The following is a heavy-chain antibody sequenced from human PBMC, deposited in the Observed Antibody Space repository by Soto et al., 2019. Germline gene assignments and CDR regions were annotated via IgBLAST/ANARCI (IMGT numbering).Heavy chain of an antibody. Sequence: QVKLVQSGAEVRKPGSSVKVSCKASGGTFSRHAISWVRQAPGQGLEWMGGIIPIFGTANHAQKFQGRVTIIADESTITVYMELSSLRSEDTAMYYCARGWGYDSNDYYYAYWGQGTLVIVSS. J-gene: IGHJ4*02. CDR3: ARGWGYDSNDYYYAY. CDR1: GGTFSRHA. D-gene: IGHD3-22*01. CDR2: IIPIFGTA. V-gene: IGHV1-69*01.